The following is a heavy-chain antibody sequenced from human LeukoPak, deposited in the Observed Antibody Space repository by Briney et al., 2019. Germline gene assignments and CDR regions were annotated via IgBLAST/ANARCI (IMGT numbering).Heavy chain of an antibody. CDR3: ARGGGLGRFDDY. D-gene: IGHD3-3*01. V-gene: IGHV1-46*01. J-gene: IGHJ4*02. Sequence: ASVKVSCKASGYTFTSYYMHWVRQAPGQGLEWMGIINPSGGSTSYAQKFQGRVTMTRNTSISTAYMELSSLRSEDTAVYYCARGGGLGRFDDYWGQGTLVTVSS. CDR1: GYTFTSYY. CDR2: INPSGGST.